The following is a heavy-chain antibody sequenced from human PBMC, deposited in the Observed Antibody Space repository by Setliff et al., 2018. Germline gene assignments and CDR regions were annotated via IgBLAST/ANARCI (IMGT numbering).Heavy chain of an antibody. J-gene: IGHJ4*02. CDR2: ISPYYGNT. CDR3: ARSPPTVVVTAIQAIFDY. CDR1: GYSFTVFG. D-gene: IGHD2-21*02. Sequence: ASVKVSCKTSGYSFTVFGISWVRQAPGQGLEWMGWISPYYGNTNYAQQFQGRVTMTTDTSTSTAYMELRSLRSDDTAVYYCARSPPTVVVTAIQAIFDYWGQGTLVTVSS. V-gene: IGHV1-18*01.